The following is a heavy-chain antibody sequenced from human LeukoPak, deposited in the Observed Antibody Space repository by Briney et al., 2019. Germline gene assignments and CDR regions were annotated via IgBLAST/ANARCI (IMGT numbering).Heavy chain of an antibody. V-gene: IGHV3-23*01. CDR1: GFTFSSYA. CDR3: AQTGDGDDVLFDY. D-gene: IGHD7-27*01. J-gene: IGHJ4*02. Sequence: GGSLRLSCAASGFTFSSYALSGVRQALGKGLEWVSAISGSGGSTYNADSVKGRFTISRDNSKNTLYLQMNSLRAEDTAVYYCAQTGDGDDVLFDYWGEGTLVTVSS. CDR2: ISGSGGST.